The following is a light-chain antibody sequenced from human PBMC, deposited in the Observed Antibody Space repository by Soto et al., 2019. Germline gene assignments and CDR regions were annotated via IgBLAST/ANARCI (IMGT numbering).Light chain of an antibody. V-gene: IGLV2-14*01. CDR2: DVN. Sequence: QSALTQPASVSGSPGRSITISCTGTSSDVGGYNSVSWYQQHPGKAPKLMIYDVNNRPSGLSDRFSGSKSGNTASLTISGLQAGDEADYYCASYTRSSTYVFGTGTKLTVL. CDR1: SSDVGGYNS. CDR3: ASYTRSSTYV. J-gene: IGLJ1*01.